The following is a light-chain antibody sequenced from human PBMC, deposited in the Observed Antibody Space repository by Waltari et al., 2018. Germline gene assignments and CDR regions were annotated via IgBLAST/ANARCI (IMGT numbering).Light chain of an antibody. V-gene: IGKV2-30*02. CDR3: MQGTHWPST. CDR1: QSLVHRDGNTY. J-gene: IGKJ3*01. CDR2: KVS. Sequence: DVVMSQSPLSLSVTLGQPASISCRSAQSLVHRDGNTYLGWFQQRPGQSPRRLIYKVSNRDSGVPDRFSGSGSGTDFTLKISRVEAEDVGIYYCMQGTHWPSTFGPGTKVDIK.